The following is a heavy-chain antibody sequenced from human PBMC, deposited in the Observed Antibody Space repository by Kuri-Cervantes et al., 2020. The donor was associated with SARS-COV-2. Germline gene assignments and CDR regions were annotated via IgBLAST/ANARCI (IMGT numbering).Heavy chain of an antibody. CDR1: GLTFSNAW. Sequence: GGSLRLSCAASGLTFSNAWMSWVRQAPGKGLEWVGRIKSKTDGGTTDYAAPVKGRFTISRDDSKNTLYLQMNSLKTEDTAVYYCTTDLPNPTYPRYYYYYYGMDVWGQGTTVTVSS. D-gene: IGHD1-14*01. CDR2: IKSKTDGGTT. V-gene: IGHV3-15*01. J-gene: IGHJ6*02. CDR3: TTDLPNPTYPRYYYYYYGMDV.